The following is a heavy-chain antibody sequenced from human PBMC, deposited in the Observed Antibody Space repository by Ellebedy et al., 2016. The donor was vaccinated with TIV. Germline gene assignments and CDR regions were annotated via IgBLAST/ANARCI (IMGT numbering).Heavy chain of an antibody. D-gene: IGHD1-14*01. CDR3: ASPELDV. CDR2: IYHSGST. V-gene: IGHV4-4*02. J-gene: IGHJ6*02. Sequence: MPSETLSLTCAVSGGSISSSNWWIWVRQPPGKGLEWIGEIYHSGSTNYNPSLKSRVTISVDTSKNQFPLKLSSVTAADTAVYYCASPELDVWGQGTTVTVSS. CDR1: GGSISSSNW.